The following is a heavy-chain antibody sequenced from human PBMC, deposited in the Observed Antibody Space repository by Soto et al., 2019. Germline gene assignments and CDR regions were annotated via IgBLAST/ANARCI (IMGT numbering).Heavy chain of an antibody. CDR2: IYHSGST. J-gene: IGHJ4*02. CDR3: ARDLAGAATDY. V-gene: IGHV4-38-2*02. D-gene: IGHD6-25*01. Sequence: NPSETLSLTCAVSGYSISSGYYWGWIRQPPGKGLEWIGSIYHSGSTYYNPSLKSRVTISVDTSKNQFSLKLSSVTAADTAVYYCARDLAGAATDYWGQGTLVTVSS. CDR1: GYSISSGYY.